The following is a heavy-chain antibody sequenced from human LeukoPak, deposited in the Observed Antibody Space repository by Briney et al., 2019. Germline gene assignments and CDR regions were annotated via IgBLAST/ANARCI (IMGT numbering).Heavy chain of an antibody. V-gene: IGHV3-21*01. CDR2: ISSSSSYI. J-gene: IGHJ4*02. Sequence: GGSLRLSCAASGFTFSSYSMNWLRQAPGKGLEWVSSISSSSSYIYYADTVKGRFTISRDNAKNSLYLQMNSLRAEDTAVYYCARGLGYCSSTSCYDFGYWGQGTLVTVSS. CDR1: GFTFSSYS. CDR3: ARGLGYCSSTSCYDFGY. D-gene: IGHD2-2*01.